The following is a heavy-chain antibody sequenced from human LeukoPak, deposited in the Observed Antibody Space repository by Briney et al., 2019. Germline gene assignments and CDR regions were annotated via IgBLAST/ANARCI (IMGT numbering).Heavy chain of an antibody. J-gene: IGHJ6*02. Sequence: GGSLKISCQGSGSPFPNYWIGWVRQLPGKGLEWMGIIYSGDSEARYSPSFQGQVTISADKSISTAYLQWSSLKASDTAMYYCARLYCSSTSCYGMDVWGQGTTVTVSS. CDR1: GSPFPNYW. CDR3: ARLYCSSTSCYGMDV. CDR2: IYSGDSEA. D-gene: IGHD2-2*01. V-gene: IGHV5-51*01.